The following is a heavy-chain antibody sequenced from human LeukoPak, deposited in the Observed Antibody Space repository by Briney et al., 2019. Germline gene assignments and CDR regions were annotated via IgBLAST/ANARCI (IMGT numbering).Heavy chain of an antibody. Sequence: SGTLSLTCAVSGGSISSSNWWSWVRQPPGKGLEWIGEIYHSGSTNYNPSLKSRVTISVDKSKNQFSLKLSSVTAADTAVYYCATFSIVVLSPYDAFDIWGQGTMVTVSS. V-gene: IGHV4-4*02. J-gene: IGHJ3*02. CDR3: ATFSIVVLSPYDAFDI. CDR1: GGSISSSNW. CDR2: IYHSGST. D-gene: IGHD2-8*01.